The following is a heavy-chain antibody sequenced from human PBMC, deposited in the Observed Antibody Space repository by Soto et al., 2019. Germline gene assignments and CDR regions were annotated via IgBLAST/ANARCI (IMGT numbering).Heavy chain of an antibody. CDR3: ARTRSFTLGFYYDGMDV. J-gene: IGHJ6*02. D-gene: IGHD6-6*01. CDR2: IYAGDSDT. V-gene: IGHV5-51*01. Sequence: GESLKISCQGSGYSFASYWIGWGRQMPGKDLEWMGIIYAGDSDTRYSRSFQGQVTISADKSLRTAYLQWTRLKASETALYYCARTRSFTLGFYYDGMDVWGQGTTVTVS. CDR1: GYSFASYW.